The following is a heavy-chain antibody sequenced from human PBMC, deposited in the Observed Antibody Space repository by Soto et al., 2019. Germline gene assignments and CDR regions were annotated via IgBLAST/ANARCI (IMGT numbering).Heavy chain of an antibody. Sequence: QVQLQQWGAGLLKPSETLSLTCAVYGGSFSGYYWSWIRQPPGKGLEWIGEINHSGSTNYNPSLKSRVTRSVDTSKNQFSLKLSSVTAADTAVYYCARAMPYGSSPWDYWGQGTLVTVSS. CDR3: ARAMPYGSSPWDY. CDR2: INHSGST. J-gene: IGHJ4*02. CDR1: GGSFSGYY. D-gene: IGHD3-10*01. V-gene: IGHV4-34*01.